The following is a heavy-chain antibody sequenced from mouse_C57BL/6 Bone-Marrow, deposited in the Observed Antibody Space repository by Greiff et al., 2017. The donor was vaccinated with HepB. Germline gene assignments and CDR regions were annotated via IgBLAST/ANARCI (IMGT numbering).Heavy chain of an antibody. CDR3: ARLGYYGSSYPYAMDY. Sequence: VQLQQSGPELVKPGASVKMSCKASGYTFTDYNMHWVKQSHGKSLEWIGYINPNNGGTSYNQKFKGKATLTVNKSSSTAYMELRSLTSEDSAVYYCARLGYYGSSYPYAMDYWGQGTSVTVSS. D-gene: IGHD1-1*01. CDR2: INPNNGGT. J-gene: IGHJ4*01. V-gene: IGHV1-22*01. CDR1: GYTFTDYN.